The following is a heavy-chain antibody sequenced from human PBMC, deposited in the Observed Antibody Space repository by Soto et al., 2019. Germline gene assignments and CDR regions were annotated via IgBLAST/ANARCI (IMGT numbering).Heavy chain of an antibody. Sequence: PSETLSLTCAVYGGSFSGYYWSWIRQPPGKGLEWIGEINHSGSTNYNPSLKSRVTISVDTSKNQFSLKLSSVTAADTAVYYCARMYLLNLLELRARGGFDYWGQGTLVTVSS. J-gene: IGHJ4*02. V-gene: IGHV4-34*01. CDR3: ARMYLLNLLELRARGGFDY. D-gene: IGHD1-7*01. CDR1: GGSFSGYY. CDR2: INHSGST.